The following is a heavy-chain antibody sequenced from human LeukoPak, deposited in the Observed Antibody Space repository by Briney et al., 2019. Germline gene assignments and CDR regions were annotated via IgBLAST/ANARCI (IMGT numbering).Heavy chain of an antibody. CDR2: ISWNSGSI. Sequence: GGSLRLSCAASGFTFDDYAMHWVRQAPGKGLEWVSGISWNSGSIGYADSVKGRFTISRDNAKNSLYLQMNSLRAEDTAVYYCARARGYGDYAPDYWGQGTLVTVSS. V-gene: IGHV3-9*01. J-gene: IGHJ4*02. CDR3: ARARGYGDYAPDY. CDR1: GFTFDDYA. D-gene: IGHD4-17*01.